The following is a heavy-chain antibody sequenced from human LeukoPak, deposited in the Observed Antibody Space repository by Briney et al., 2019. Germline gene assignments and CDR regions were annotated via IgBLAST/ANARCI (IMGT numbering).Heavy chain of an antibody. CDR2: IYHSGST. D-gene: IGHD1-7*01. CDR3: ARDSPNYYCFDY. V-gene: IGHV4-38-2*02. Sequence: SETLSLTCTVSGYSISSGYYWGWIRQPPGKGLEWIGSIYHSGSTYYNPSLKSRVTISVDTSKNQFSLKLSSVTAADTAVYYCARDSPNYYCFDYWGQGTLVTVSS. CDR1: GYSISSGYY. J-gene: IGHJ4*02.